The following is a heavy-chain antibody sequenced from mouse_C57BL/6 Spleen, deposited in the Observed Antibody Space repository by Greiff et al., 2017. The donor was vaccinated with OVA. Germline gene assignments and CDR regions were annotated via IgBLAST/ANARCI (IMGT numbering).Heavy chain of an antibody. V-gene: IGHV1-55*01. Sequence: QVQLQQPGAELVKPGASVKMSCKASGYTFTSYWITWVKQRPGQGLEWIGDIYPGSGSTNYNEKFKSKATLTVDTSSSTAYMQLSSLTSEDSAVYYCARRRVSPGYFDYWGQGTTLTVSS. CDR3: ARRRVSPGYFDY. CDR2: IYPGSGST. CDR1: GYTFTSYW. J-gene: IGHJ2*01.